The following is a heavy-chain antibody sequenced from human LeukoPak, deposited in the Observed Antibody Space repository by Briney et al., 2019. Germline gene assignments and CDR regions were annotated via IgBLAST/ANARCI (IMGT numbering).Heavy chain of an antibody. Sequence: GGSLRLSCAASGFTFSSYSMNWVRQAPGKGLEWVSSISSSSSYIYYADSVKGRFTISRDNSKNTLYLQMNSLRAEDTAVYYCARDNVSDFDYWGQGTLVTVSS. CDR2: ISSSSSYI. CDR3: ARDNVSDFDY. D-gene: IGHD2-8*01. CDR1: GFTFSSYS. J-gene: IGHJ4*02. V-gene: IGHV3-21*01.